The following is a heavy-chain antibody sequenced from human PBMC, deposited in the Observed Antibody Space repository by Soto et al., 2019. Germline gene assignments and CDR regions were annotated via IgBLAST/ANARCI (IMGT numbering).Heavy chain of an antibody. Sequence: SVKVSCKASGGTFSSYAISWVRQAPGQGLEWMGGIIPIFGTANYAQKFQGRVTITADESTSTAYMELSSLRSEDTAVYYCARTTPRYGSGSYYNVGWFDPWGQGTLVTVSS. CDR3: ARTTPRYGSGSYYNVGWFDP. V-gene: IGHV1-69*13. J-gene: IGHJ5*02. CDR1: GGTFSSYA. CDR2: IIPIFGTA. D-gene: IGHD3-10*01.